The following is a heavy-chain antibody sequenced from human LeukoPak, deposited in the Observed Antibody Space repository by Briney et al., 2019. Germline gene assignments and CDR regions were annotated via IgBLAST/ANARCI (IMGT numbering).Heavy chain of an antibody. V-gene: IGHV3-48*04. D-gene: IGHD6-13*01. CDR3: ARDEYSSWYFDY. CDR1: GFTFSSYS. J-gene: IGHJ4*02. Sequence: GGSLRLSCAASGFTFSSYSMNWVRQAPGKGLEWVSYISSSGSTIYYADSVKGRFTISRDNAKNSLYLQMNSLRAEDTAVYYCARDEYSSWYFDYWGQGTLVTVSS. CDR2: ISSSGSTI.